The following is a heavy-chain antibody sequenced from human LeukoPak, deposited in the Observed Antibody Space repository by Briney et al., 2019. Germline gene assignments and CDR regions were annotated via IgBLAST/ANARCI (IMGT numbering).Heavy chain of an antibody. D-gene: IGHD2-21*02. Sequence: GGCLRLSCAASGFTFISYAMSWVRQAPGKGLEWVSAISGSGGSTYYADSVKGRFTISRDNSKNTLYLQMNSLRAEDTAVYYCAKDLHPIVVVTASDYWGQGTLVTVSS. J-gene: IGHJ4*02. CDR3: AKDLHPIVVVTASDY. V-gene: IGHV3-23*01. CDR1: GFTFISYA. CDR2: ISGSGGST.